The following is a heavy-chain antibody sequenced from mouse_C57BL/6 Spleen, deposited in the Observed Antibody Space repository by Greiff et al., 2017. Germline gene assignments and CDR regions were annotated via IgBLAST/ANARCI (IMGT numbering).Heavy chain of an antibody. V-gene: IGHV1-61*01. CDR1: GYTFTSYW. D-gene: IGHD2-2*01. CDR2: IYPSDSET. Sequence: QVQLKQPGAELVRPGSSVKLSCKASGYTFTSYWMDWVKQRPGQGLEWIGNIYPSDSETHYNQKFKDKATLTVDKSSSTTYMQLSSLTSEDSAVYYCARCPSMVTTGGYFDYWGQGTTLTVSS. CDR3: ARCPSMVTTGGYFDY. J-gene: IGHJ2*01.